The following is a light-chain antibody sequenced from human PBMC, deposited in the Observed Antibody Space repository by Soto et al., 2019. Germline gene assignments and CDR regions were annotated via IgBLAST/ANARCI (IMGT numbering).Light chain of an antibody. V-gene: IGLV2-14*01. CDR2: EVS. CDR1: SSDVGGYKY. CDR3: ASYTSSSTSVI. J-gene: IGLJ2*01. Sequence: QSALTQPASVSGSPGQSITISCTGTSSDVGGYKYVSWYQQHPDKAPKLIIFEVSNRPSGISSRFSGSKSGNTASLTISGLQAEDEADYYCASYTSSSTSVIFGRGTNSPS.